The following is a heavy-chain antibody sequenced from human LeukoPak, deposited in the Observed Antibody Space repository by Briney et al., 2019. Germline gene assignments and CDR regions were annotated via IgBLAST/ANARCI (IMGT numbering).Heavy chain of an antibody. J-gene: IGHJ5*02. CDR1: GLHFSGTA. CDR2: ISHDGMNA. V-gene: IGHV3-23*01. CDR3: AKDGAQYSSGPECDP. Sequence: GGSLRLSXAASGLHFSGTAMSWVRQAPGKGLEWVSAISHDGMNAYYADSVKGRFTISRDNSKKTVSLEMSSLTAADTGVYYCAKDGAQYSSGPECDPRGQGALVTVSP. D-gene: IGHD6-19*01.